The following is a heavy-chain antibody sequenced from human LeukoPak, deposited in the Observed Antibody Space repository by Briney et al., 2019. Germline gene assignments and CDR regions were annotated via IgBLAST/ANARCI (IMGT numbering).Heavy chain of an antibody. J-gene: IGHJ4*02. D-gene: IGHD6-13*01. V-gene: IGHV3-49*04. Sequence: GGSLRLSCTASGFTFGDYSMNWVRQAPGKGLKWVGFIRSKAYGGTTEYAASVKGRFTIPRDDSKSIAYLQMNSLKTEDTAVYYCTRRNSRIYYFDYWGQGTLVTVSS. CDR2: IRSKAYGGTT. CDR1: GFTFGDYS. CDR3: TRRNSRIYYFDY.